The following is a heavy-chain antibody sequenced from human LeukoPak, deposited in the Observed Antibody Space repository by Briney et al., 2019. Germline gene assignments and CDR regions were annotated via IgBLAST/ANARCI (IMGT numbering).Heavy chain of an antibody. CDR1: GYTFTSYG. Sequence: GASVKVSCKASGYTFTSYGISWVRQAPGQGLEWMGWISAYNGNTNYAQKLQGRVTMTTDTSTSTAYMELSRLRSDDTAVYYCARRAHFGVVPLNWFDPWGQGTLVTVSS. D-gene: IGHD3-3*01. CDR3: ARRAHFGVVPLNWFDP. CDR2: ISAYNGNT. V-gene: IGHV1-18*01. J-gene: IGHJ5*02.